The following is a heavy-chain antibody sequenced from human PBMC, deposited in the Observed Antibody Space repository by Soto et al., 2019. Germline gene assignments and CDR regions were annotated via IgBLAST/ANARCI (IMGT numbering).Heavy chain of an antibody. CDR1: GFTFSSYA. J-gene: IGHJ4*02. CDR3: ARRGSGSYYDY. CDR2: ISGSGGST. D-gene: IGHD1-26*01. V-gene: IGHV3-23*01. Sequence: EVQLLESGGGLVQPGGSLRLSCAASGFTFSSYAMRWVRQAPVKGLEWVLAISGSGGSTYYADSVKGRFTISRDNSKNTLYLQMNSLRDEDTAVYYCARRGSGSYYDYWGQGTLVTVSS.